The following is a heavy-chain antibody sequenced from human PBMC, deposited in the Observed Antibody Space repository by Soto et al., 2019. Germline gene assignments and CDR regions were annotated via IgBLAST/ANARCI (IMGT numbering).Heavy chain of an antibody. CDR3: AKVYSSSSRDYYYYYGMDV. V-gene: IGHV3-23*01. CDR2: ISGSGGST. D-gene: IGHD6-6*01. CDR1: GFTFSSYA. J-gene: IGHJ6*02. Sequence: GESLKISCAASGFTFSSYAMSWVRQAPGKGLEWVSAISGSGGSTYYADSVKGRFTISRDNSKNTLYLQMNSLRAEDTAVYYCAKVYSSSSRDYYYYYGMDVWGQGTTVTVSS.